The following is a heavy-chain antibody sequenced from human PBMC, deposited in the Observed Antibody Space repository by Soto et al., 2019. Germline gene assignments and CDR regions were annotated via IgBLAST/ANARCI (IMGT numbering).Heavy chain of an antibody. CDR1: GGSFSGYY. J-gene: IGHJ6*02. CDR3: ARSGRITMIVRRYYYGMDV. D-gene: IGHD3-22*01. CDR2: INHSGST. V-gene: IGHV4-34*01. Sequence: PSETLSLTCAVYGGSFSGYYWSWIRQPPGKGLEWIGEINHSGSTSYNPSLKSRVTISVDTSKNQFSLKLSSVTAADTAVYYCARSGRITMIVRRYYYGMDVWGQGTTVTVSS.